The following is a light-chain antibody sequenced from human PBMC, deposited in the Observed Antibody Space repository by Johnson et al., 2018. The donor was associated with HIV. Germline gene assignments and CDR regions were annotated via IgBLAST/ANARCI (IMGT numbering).Light chain of an antibody. V-gene: IGLV1-51*02. CDR2: KNN. Sequence: HSVLTQPPSVSAAPGQKVTISCSGSSSNIGNNYVSWYQQLPGTAPKLLIYKNNERPSGIPDRFSGSKSGTSATLGITGLQTGDEADYYCGTWDTSLSAGGVFGTGTKVTVL. J-gene: IGLJ1*01. CDR3: GTWDTSLSAGGV. CDR1: SSNIGNNY.